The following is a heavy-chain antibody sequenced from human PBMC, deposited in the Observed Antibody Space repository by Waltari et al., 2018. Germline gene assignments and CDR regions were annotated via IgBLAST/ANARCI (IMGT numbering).Heavy chain of an antibody. V-gene: IGHV3-48*01. CDR3: ARYSSDAFDI. D-gene: IGHD1-26*01. CDR2: ISSSSSTI. J-gene: IGHJ3*02. CDR1: GFTFSSYS. Sequence: EVQLVESGGGLVQPGGSLRLSCAASGFTFSSYSMNGVRQAPGKGLEWVSYISSSSSTIYYADSVKGRFTISRDNAKNSLYLQMNSLRAEDTAVYYCARYSSDAFDIWGQGTMVTVSS.